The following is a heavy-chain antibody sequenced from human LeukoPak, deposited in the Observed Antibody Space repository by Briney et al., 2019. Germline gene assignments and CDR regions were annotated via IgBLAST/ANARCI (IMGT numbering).Heavy chain of an antibody. CDR2: IYHSGST. CDR1: GGSVSSSPYY. J-gene: IGHJ6*03. V-gene: IGHV4-39*07. Sequence: SETLSLTCTVSGGSVSSSPYYWGWIRQPPGKVLEWIGSIYHSGSTYYNPSLKSRVTISVDPSKNQFSLKLSSVTAADTAVYYCARGSDSSSSFWGYYYYYMDVWGKGTTVTVSS. D-gene: IGHD6-6*01. CDR3: ARGSDSSSSFWGYYYYYMDV.